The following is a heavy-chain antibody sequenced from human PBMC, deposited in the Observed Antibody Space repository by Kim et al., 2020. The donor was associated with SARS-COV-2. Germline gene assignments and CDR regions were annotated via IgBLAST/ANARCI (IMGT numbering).Heavy chain of an antibody. CDR3: AKDLRGYDLDGMGV. D-gene: IGHD3-3*01. Sequence: ADSGKGRFTIARDNSKNTLYLQMNRLRAEDTAVYYCAKDLRGYDLDGMGVWGQGTTVTVSS. V-gene: IGHV3-33*06. J-gene: IGHJ6*02.